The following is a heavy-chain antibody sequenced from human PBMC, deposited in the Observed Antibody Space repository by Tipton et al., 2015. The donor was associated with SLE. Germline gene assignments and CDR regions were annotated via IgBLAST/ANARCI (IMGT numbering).Heavy chain of an antibody. CDR3: ARYYDILTGYNWFDP. J-gene: IGHJ5*02. CDR2: INHSGST. CDR1: GGSFSGYY. Sequence: TLSLTCAVYGGSFSGYYWSWIRQPPGKGLEWIGEINHSGSTNYNPPLKSRVTISVDTSKNQFSLKLSSVTAADTAVYYCARYYDILTGYNWFDPWGQGTLVTVSS. D-gene: IGHD3-9*01. V-gene: IGHV4-34*01.